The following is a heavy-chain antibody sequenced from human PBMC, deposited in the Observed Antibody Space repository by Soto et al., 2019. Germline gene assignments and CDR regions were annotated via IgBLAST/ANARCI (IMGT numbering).Heavy chain of an antibody. J-gene: IGHJ5*02. D-gene: IGHD6-19*01. CDR1: GFIVNNYA. CDR2: ITGYGATT. Sequence: EPQLLESGGGLVQRGGSLRLSCSASGFIVNNYAMSWVRQAPGKGLEWVSGITGYGATTYYAESVKGRFTISRDNSKNTLYLQMSTLTAEDTAVYYCARDPLLFDSDWYPNWFGPWGQGTLVTVSS. V-gene: IGHV3-23*01. CDR3: ARDPLLFDSDWYPNWFGP.